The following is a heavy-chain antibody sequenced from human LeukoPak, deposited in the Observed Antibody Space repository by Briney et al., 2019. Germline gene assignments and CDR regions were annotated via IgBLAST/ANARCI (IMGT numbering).Heavy chain of an antibody. CDR2: IYYSGST. Sequence: SETLSLTCTVSGGSTSSYYWSWIRQPPGKGLEWIGYIYYSGSTNYNPSLKSRVTISVDTSKNQFSLKLSSVTAADTAVYYCARSDFWSGYSSPWFDPWGQGTLVTVSS. V-gene: IGHV4-59*01. CDR1: GGSTSSYY. CDR3: ARSDFWSGYSSPWFDP. J-gene: IGHJ5*02. D-gene: IGHD3-3*01.